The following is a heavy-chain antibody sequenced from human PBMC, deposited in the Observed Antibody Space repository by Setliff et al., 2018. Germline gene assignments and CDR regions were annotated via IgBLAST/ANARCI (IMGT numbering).Heavy chain of an antibody. Sequence: PSETLSLTCTVSGDSIRSSRYYWGWIRQPPRKGLEWIGSIYSSGNTYYNPSLKRRVTISVDTSKTQFSLNLYSVTAADTATYYCARDKWVLVRTHNYYYVDIWGKGTTVTVSS. CDR1: GDSIRSSRYY. CDR3: ARDKWVLVRTHNYYYVDI. D-gene: IGHD3-10*01. J-gene: IGHJ6*03. CDR2: IYSSGNT. V-gene: IGHV4-39*07.